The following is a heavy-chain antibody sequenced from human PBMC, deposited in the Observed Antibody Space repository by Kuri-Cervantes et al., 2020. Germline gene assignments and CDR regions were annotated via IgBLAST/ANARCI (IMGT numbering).Heavy chain of an antibody. J-gene: IGHJ6*02. D-gene: IGHD1/OR15-1a*01. CDR3: AKGRSVNWNNFSGMDV. V-gene: IGHV3-30*18. Sequence: GGSLRLSCAASGFTFSSYGMHWVRQAPGKELEWVAVISYDGSNKYYADSVKGRFTISRDNSKNTLYLQMNSLRAEDTAVYYCAKGRSVNWNNFSGMDVWGQGTTVTVSS. CDR2: ISYDGSNK. CDR1: GFTFSSYG.